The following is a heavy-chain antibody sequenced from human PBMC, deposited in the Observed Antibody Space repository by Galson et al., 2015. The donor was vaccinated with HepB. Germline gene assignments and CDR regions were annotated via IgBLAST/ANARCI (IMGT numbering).Heavy chain of an antibody. J-gene: IGHJ4*02. V-gene: IGHV3-30*18. Sequence: SLRLSCAVSGFTFSNCGMHWVRQAPGKGLEWVAVISYDESKEYYGDSVKGRFTISRDNSKNTVYLQMNSLRGEDTAIYYCAKVIFYYGSGSYPLDDWGQGTLVTVSS. CDR3: AKVIFYYGSGSYPLDD. CDR1: GFTFSNCG. D-gene: IGHD3-10*01. CDR2: ISYDESKE.